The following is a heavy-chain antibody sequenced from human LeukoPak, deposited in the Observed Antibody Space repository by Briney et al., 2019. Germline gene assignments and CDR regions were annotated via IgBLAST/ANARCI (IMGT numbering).Heavy chain of an antibody. J-gene: IGHJ4*02. D-gene: IGHD6-19*01. CDR2: ISSSSSYI. Sequence: GGSLRLSCAASGFTFSSYSMNWVRQAPGKGLEWVSSISSSSSYIYYADSVKGRFTISRDNTKNSLYLQMNSLRAEDTAVYYCARDAPSGFSYWGQGTLVTVSS. CDR1: GFTFSSYS. CDR3: ARDAPSGFSY. V-gene: IGHV3-21*01.